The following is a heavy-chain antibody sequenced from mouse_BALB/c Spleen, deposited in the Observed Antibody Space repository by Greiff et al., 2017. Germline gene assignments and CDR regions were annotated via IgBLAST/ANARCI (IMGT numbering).Heavy chain of an antibody. V-gene: IGHV3-2*02. J-gene: IGHJ3*01. CDR1: GYSITSDYA. CDR3: ARSNYWFAY. CDR2: ISYSGST. Sequence: EVKLQESGPGLVKPSQSLSLTCTVTGYSITSDYAWNWIRQFPGNKLEWMGYISYSGSTSYNPSLKSRISITRDTSKNQFFLQLNSVTTEDTATYYCARSNYWFAYWGQGTLVTVSA. D-gene: IGHD1-3*01.